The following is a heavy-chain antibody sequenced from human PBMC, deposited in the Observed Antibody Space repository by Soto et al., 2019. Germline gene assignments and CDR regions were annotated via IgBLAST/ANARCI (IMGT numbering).Heavy chain of an antibody. D-gene: IGHD6-13*01. J-gene: IGHJ3*02. Sequence: QVQLQESGPGLVKPSQTLSLTCTVSGGSISSGGYYWSWIRQHPGKCLEWIGYIYYSGSTYYNPSLKSRVTISVDTSKNQFSLKLSSVTAADTAVYYCACPGIAAAGPGEFDAFDIWGQGTMVTVSS. CDR1: GGSISSGGYY. CDR3: ACPGIAAAGPGEFDAFDI. V-gene: IGHV4-31*03. CDR2: IYYSGST.